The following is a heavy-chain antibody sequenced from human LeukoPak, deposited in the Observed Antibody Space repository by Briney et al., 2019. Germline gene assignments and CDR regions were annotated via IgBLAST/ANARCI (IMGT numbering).Heavy chain of an antibody. CDR3: ARLASPPGSSWGYYYMDV. D-gene: IGHD6-13*01. V-gene: IGHV4-39*07. CDR2: IYYSEST. J-gene: IGHJ6*03. Sequence: PSETLSLTCTVSGGSISSSSYYWGWIRQPPGKGLEWIGSIYYSESTYYNPSLKSRVTISVDTYKNQFSLKLSSVTAADTAVYYCARLASPPGSSWGYYYMDVWGKGTTVTVSS. CDR1: GGSISSSSYY.